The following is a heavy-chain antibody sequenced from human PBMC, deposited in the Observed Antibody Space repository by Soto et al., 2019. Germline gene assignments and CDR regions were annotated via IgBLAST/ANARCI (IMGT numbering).Heavy chain of an antibody. CDR2: IYPGESDS. V-gene: IGHV5-51*01. CDR3: ARLRHYDSSGYAYGPEGYYFDY. J-gene: IGHJ4*02. Sequence: GASLKISCKGSGYSFTSYWIGWVRQMPGKGLELMGIIYPGESDSRDSPSFQGQITISADKSNGTAYLQRSSLKASDTAMYCCARLRHYDSSGYAYGPEGYYFDYWGQGTLVTVSS. CDR1: GYSFTSYW. D-gene: IGHD3-22*01.